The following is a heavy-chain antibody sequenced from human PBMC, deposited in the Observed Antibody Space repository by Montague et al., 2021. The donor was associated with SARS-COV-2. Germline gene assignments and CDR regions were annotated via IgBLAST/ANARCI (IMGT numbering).Heavy chain of an antibody. CDR2: VIHSGTT. J-gene: IGHJ6*02. D-gene: IGHD3-10*01. CDR1: GASFSGYY. CDR3: ASGECFSYGSGIYYRSALDD. V-gene: IGHV4-34*12. Sequence: SETLSLTCHVYGASFSGYYWSWVRQSPGKGLERIGEVIHSGTTNYRPSXXGRVTISIDSSNDRFSLRLTSPTAADTGVYYCASGECFSYGSGIYYRSALDDWGQGTTVTVSS.